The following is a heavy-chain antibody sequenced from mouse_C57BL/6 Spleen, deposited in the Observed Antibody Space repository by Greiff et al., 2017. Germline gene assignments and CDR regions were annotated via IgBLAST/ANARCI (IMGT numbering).Heavy chain of an antibody. Sequence: DVKLVESGGGLVKPGGSLKLSCAASGFTFSSYTMSWVRQTPEKRLEWVATISGGGGNTYYPDSVKGRFTISRDNAKNTLYLQMSSLRSEDTALYYCARPQTAQATAWFAYWGQGTLVTVSA. CDR1: GFTFSSYT. D-gene: IGHD3-2*02. CDR2: ISGGGGNT. CDR3: ARPQTAQATAWFAY. V-gene: IGHV5-9*01. J-gene: IGHJ3*01.